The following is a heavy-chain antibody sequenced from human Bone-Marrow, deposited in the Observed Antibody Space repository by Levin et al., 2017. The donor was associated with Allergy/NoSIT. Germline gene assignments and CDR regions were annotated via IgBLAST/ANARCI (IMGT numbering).Heavy chain of an antibody. Sequence: SETLSLTCTVSGGSISSYYWSWIRQPPGKGLEWIGYIYYSGSTKYNPSLKGRVTISVDTSKNQFYLKLSSVTAADTAVYYCARDRVVVTAGNHYYYGMHVWGQGTTVTVSS. J-gene: IGHJ6*02. D-gene: IGHD2-21*02. V-gene: IGHV4-59*01. CDR3: ARDRVVVTAGNHYYYGMHV. CDR2: IYYSGST. CDR1: GGSISSYY.